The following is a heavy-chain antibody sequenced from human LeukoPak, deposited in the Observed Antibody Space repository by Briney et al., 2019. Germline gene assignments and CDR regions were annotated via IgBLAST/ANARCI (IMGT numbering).Heavy chain of an antibody. D-gene: IGHD3-16*01. J-gene: IGHJ4*02. Sequence: GGSLRLSCAASGFSFSSYSMNWVRQAPGKGLEWLSSISSSSNNIYYADSVKGRFTISRDNAKNSVYLQMSSLRVEDTAVYHCARSDYVWGTSEYWGQGTLVTVSS. CDR1: GFSFSSYS. CDR3: ARSDYVWGTSEY. CDR2: ISSSSNNI. V-gene: IGHV3-21*01.